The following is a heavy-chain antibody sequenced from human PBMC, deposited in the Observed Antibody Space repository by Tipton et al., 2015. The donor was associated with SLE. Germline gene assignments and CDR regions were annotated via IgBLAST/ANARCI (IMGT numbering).Heavy chain of an antibody. CDR1: GFTFSSYA. Sequence: QLVQSGGGVVQPGRSLRLSCAASGFTFSSYAMHWVRQAPGKGLEWIGSIYYSGSTYYNPSLKSRVTTSVDTSKNQFSLKLSSVTAADTAVYYCASSGYSSGWYREGYFDYWGQGTLVTVSS. CDR2: IYYSGST. J-gene: IGHJ4*02. CDR3: ASSGYSSGWYREGYFDY. V-gene: IGHV4-39*07. D-gene: IGHD6-19*01.